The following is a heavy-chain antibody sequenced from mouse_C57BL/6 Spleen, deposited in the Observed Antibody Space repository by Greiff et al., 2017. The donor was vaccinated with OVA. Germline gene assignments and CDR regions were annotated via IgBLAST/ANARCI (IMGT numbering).Heavy chain of an antibody. D-gene: IGHD2-12*01. CDR2: IDPETGGT. Sequence: QVHVKQSGAELVRPGASVTLSCKASGYTFTDYEMHWVKQTPVHGLEWIGAIDPETGGTAYNQKFKGKAILTADKSSSTAYMELRSLTSEDSAVYYCTRSGDDGALYWYFDVWGTGTTVTVSS. CDR1: GYTFTDYE. J-gene: IGHJ1*03. V-gene: IGHV1-15*01. CDR3: TRSGDDGALYWYFDV.